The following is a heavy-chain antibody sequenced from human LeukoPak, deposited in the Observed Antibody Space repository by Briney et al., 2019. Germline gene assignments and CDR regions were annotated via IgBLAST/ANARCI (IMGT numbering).Heavy chain of an antibody. J-gene: IGHJ4*01. Sequence: SETLSLTCTVSGGSISSYYWSWIRQPPGKGLEWIGYIYYSGSTNYNPSLKSRVTISVDTSKNQFSLKLSSVTAADTAVYYCAGATPGNHFDYWGQGTLVTVPS. CDR1: GGSISSYY. V-gene: IGHV4-59*01. CDR2: IYYSGST. CDR3: AGATPGNHFDY. D-gene: IGHD4-23*01.